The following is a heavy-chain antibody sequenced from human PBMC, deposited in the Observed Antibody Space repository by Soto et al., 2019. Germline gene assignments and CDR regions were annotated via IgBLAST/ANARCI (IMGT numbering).Heavy chain of an antibody. CDR2: INAGNGNT. D-gene: IGHD3-22*01. CDR1: GYTFTSYA. Sequence: ASVKVSCKASGYTFTSYAMHWVRQAPGQRLEWMGWINAGNGNTKYSQKFQGRVTITRDTSASTAYMEQSSLRSEDTAVYYCARSTTYYYDNSGYYHPPHGAFDIWAQGTMVTVSS. CDR3: ARSTTYYYDNSGYYHPPHGAFDI. J-gene: IGHJ3*02. V-gene: IGHV1-3*01.